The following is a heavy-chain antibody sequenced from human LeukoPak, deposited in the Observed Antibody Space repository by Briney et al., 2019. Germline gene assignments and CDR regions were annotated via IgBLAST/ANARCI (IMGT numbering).Heavy chain of an antibody. CDR3: ARDWYDY. CDR2: ISSSGGTI. Sequence: GGSLRLSCAASGFTFNSYEMNWVRQAPGKGLEWVSYISSSGGTIYYADSVKGRFTISRDNSKDTLYLQMNSLRPEDTAVYYCARDWYDYWGQGTLVTVSS. CDR1: GFTFNSYE. D-gene: IGHD6-13*01. V-gene: IGHV3-48*03. J-gene: IGHJ4*02.